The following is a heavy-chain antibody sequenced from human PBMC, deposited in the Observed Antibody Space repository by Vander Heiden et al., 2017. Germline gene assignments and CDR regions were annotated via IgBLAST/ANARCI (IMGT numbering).Heavy chain of an antibody. CDR1: SSYG. CDR3: AKVGGSGSYPHYYGMDV. CDR2: ISYDGSNK. V-gene: IGHV3-30*18. J-gene: IGHJ6*02. Sequence: SSYGMHWVRQAPGKGLEWVAVISYDGSNKYYADSVKGRFTISRDNSKNTLYLQMNSLRAEDTAVYYCAKVGGSGSYPHYYGMDVWGQGTTVTVSS. D-gene: IGHD3-10*01.